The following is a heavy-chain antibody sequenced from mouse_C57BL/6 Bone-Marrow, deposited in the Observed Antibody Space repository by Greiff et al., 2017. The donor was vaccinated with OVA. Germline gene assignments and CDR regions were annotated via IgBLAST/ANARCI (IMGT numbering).Heavy chain of an antibody. Sequence: QVQLQQPGAELVKPGASVKLSCKASGYTFTSYWMHWVKQRPGQGLEWIGMIHPNSGSNNYNEKFKSKATLTVDKSSSTAYMQLSSLTSEDSAVYYCARDYGSKYYFDYWGQGTTLTVSS. CDR3: ARDYGSKYYFDY. V-gene: IGHV1-64*01. D-gene: IGHD1-1*01. CDR1: GYTFTSYW. J-gene: IGHJ2*01. CDR2: IHPNSGSN.